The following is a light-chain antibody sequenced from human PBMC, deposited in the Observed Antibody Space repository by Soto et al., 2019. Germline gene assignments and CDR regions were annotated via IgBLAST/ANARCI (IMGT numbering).Light chain of an antibody. V-gene: IGKV3D-15*01. Sequence: EIVMTQSPATLSVSPGERATLSCRASQSVSNNLAWYQQKPGQAPRLLIYDASNRATGIPARFSGSGSGTEFTLTISSLQSEDFAVYYCQEYIQWPPGMFGPGTKVDIK. CDR3: QEYIQWPPGM. CDR2: DAS. J-gene: IGKJ1*01. CDR1: QSVSNN.